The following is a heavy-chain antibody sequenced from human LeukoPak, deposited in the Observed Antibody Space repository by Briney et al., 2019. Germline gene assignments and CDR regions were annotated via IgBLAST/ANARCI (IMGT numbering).Heavy chain of an antibody. D-gene: IGHD1-26*01. Sequence: ASETLSLTCTVSGDSLNTYYWSWVRQPPGKGLEWIGYIRNNWSTSYNPSLKSRVTMSLDTSENQFSLKVTSVTAADTAVYYCARGDPCDNSGYFAYWGQGTLVTVSS. CDR3: ARGDPCDNSGYFAY. J-gene: IGHJ4*02. V-gene: IGHV4-59*01. CDR2: IRNNWST. CDR1: GDSLNTYY.